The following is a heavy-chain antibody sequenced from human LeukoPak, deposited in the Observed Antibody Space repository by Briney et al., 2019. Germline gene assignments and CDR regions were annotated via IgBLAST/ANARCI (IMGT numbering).Heavy chain of an antibody. CDR3: ARASGGMVRGGIFDY. D-gene: IGHD3-10*01. CDR2: ISYDGSNK. Sequence: PGGSLRLSCAASGFTFSSYAMHWVRQAPGKGLEWVAVISYDGSNKYYADSVKGRFTISRDNSKNTLYLQMNSLRAEDTAVYYCARASGGMVRGGIFDYWGQGTLVTVSS. V-gene: IGHV3-30*04. CDR1: GFTFSSYA. J-gene: IGHJ4*02.